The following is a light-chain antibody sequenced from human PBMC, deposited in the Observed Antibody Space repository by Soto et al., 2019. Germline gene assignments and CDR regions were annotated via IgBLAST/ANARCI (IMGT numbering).Light chain of an antibody. CDR1: QSVSSSY. Sequence: IVLTQSPGTLSLSPGERATLSCRASQSVSSSYLAWYQQKPGQAPRLLIYDASSRATGIPDRFSGSGSGTDFTLTMSRLEPEDFAVYYCQQYGSSPQTFGQGTKVEIK. CDR2: DAS. CDR3: QQYGSSPQT. V-gene: IGKV3-20*01. J-gene: IGKJ1*01.